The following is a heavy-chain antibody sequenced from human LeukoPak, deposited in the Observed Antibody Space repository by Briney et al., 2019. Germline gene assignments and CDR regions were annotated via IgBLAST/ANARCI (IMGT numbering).Heavy chain of an antibody. J-gene: IGHJ3*02. CDR3: AREVVAGDDAFDI. Sequence: SQTLSLTCALSGDSVSSNSAAWNWIRQSPSRGLEWLGRTYYRSKWYNDYALSVESRITINPDASKNQFSLQLNSVTPEDTAVYYCAREVVAGDDAFDIWGQGTMVTVSS. V-gene: IGHV6-1*01. CDR1: GDSVSSNSAA. D-gene: IGHD2-15*01. CDR2: TYYRSKWYN.